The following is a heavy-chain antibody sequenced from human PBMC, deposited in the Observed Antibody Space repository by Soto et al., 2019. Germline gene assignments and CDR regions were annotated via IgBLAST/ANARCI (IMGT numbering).Heavy chain of an antibody. J-gene: IGHJ5*02. D-gene: IGHD2-15*01. V-gene: IGHV3-23*01. CDR1: GFTFSSYA. CDR2: ISGSGGST. Sequence: GGSLRLSCAASGFTFSSYAMSLGRQAPGKGLEWVSAISGSGGSTYYADSVKGRFTISRDNSKNTLYLQMNSLRAEDTAVYYCAKAPVVAATNWFDPSGQGTLVIVSS. CDR3: AKAPVVAATNWFDP.